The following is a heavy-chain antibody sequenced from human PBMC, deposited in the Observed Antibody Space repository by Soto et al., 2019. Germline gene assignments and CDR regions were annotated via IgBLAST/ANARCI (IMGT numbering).Heavy chain of an antibody. CDR2: IKYDGSDK. Sequence: ILSCVASGFTFETYWMSWVRQAPGKGLEWVANIKYDGSDKYYLDSVKGRFTISRENAKNSLYLQMNSLRAEDTGVYYCVTVVEYGDYPAPRGGELCRYWGQGTQVTVSS. CDR3: VTVVEYGDYPAPRGGELCRY. D-gene: IGHD4-17*01. CDR1: GFTFETYW. V-gene: IGHV3-7*01. J-gene: IGHJ4*02.